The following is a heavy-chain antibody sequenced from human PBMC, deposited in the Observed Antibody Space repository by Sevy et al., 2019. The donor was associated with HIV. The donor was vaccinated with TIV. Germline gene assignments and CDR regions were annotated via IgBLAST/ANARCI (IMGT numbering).Heavy chain of an antibody. Sequence: GGSLRLSCAASEFTFSDYYMSWIRQAPGKGLEWISYISGSDGTIYYADSVKGRFTISRDNAKNSLHLQMNSLRAEDTAVYYCASDHVKDGDLGDYYYYAMDVWGQGTTVTVSS. V-gene: IGHV3-11*01. D-gene: IGHD4-17*01. CDR3: ASDHVKDGDLGDYYYYAMDV. CDR2: ISGSDGTI. J-gene: IGHJ6*02. CDR1: EFTFSDYY.